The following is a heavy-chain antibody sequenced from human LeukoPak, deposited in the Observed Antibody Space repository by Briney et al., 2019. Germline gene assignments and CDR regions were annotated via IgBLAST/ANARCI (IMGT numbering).Heavy chain of an antibody. CDR2: IYYSGST. V-gene: IGHV4-31*03. J-gene: IGHJ3*02. CDR3: ARTTRYYDSSGYYLLDAFDI. CDR1: GDSISSGGYY. D-gene: IGHD3-22*01. Sequence: SETLSLTCTVSGDSISSGGYYWSWIHQHPGKGLEWIGYIYYSGSTYYNPSLKSRVTISVDTSKNQFSLKLSSVTAADTAVYYCARTTRYYDSSGYYLLDAFDIWGQGTMVTVSS.